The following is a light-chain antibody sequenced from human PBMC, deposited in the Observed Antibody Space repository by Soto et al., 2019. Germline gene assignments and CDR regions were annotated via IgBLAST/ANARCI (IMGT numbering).Light chain of an antibody. CDR1: QSVLYSSNNKNY. Sequence: IVMTQSPDSLAVSLGERATINCKSSQSVLYSSNNKNYLAWYQQKPGQSPKLLIYWASTRASGVPDRFSGSGSGTDFTLTISSLQAEDVAVYYCQQYYSTPPYTFGQGTKLEIK. V-gene: IGKV4-1*01. CDR3: QQYYSTPPYT. CDR2: WAS. J-gene: IGKJ2*01.